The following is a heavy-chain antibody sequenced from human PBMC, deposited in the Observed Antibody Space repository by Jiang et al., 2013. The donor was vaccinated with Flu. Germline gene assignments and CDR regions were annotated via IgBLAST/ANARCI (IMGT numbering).Heavy chain of an antibody. Sequence: KASGYTFTSYAMHWVRQAPGQRLEWMGWINAGNGNTKYSQKFQGRVTITRDTSASTAYMELSSLRSEDTAVYYCAVEGDFWSGYYDYWGQGTLVTVSS. CDR1: GYTFTSYA. J-gene: IGHJ4*02. V-gene: IGHV1-3*01. CDR2: INAGNGNT. D-gene: IGHD3-3*01. CDR3: AVEGDFWSGYYDY.